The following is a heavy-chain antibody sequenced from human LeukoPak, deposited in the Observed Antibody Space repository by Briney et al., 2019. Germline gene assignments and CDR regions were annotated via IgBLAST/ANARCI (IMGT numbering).Heavy chain of an antibody. D-gene: IGHD3-10*01. J-gene: IGHJ5*02. V-gene: IGHV4-34*01. Sequence: PSETLSLTCAVYGGSFSGYYWSWIRQPPGKGLEWIGEINHSGSTNYNPSLKSRVTISVDTSKNQFSLKLSSVTAADTAVYYCARVITMVRGVAYNWFDPWGQGTLVTVSS. CDR1: GGSFSGYY. CDR2: INHSGST. CDR3: ARVITMVRGVAYNWFDP.